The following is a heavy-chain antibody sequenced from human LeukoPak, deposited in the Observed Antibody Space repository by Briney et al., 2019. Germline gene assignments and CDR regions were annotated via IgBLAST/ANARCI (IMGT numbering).Heavy chain of an antibody. V-gene: IGHV3-30*02. D-gene: IGHD5-12*01. CDR3: ARGALVATSDGAFDI. CDR1: GFTFSSYG. CDR2: IRYDGSNK. Sequence: GGSLRLSCAASGFTFSSYGMHWVRQAPGKGLEWVAFIRYDGSNKYYADSVKGRFTISRDNSKNTLYLHVNSLRPEDTAVYYCARGALVATSDGAFDIWGQGTMVTVSS. J-gene: IGHJ3*02.